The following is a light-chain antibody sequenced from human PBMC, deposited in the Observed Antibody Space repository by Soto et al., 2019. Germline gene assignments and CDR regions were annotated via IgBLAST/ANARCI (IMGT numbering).Light chain of an antibody. J-gene: IGKJ2*01. CDR2: AAS. CDR1: QSVSSSY. CDR3: QQHDSSPPYT. Sequence: EIVLTQSPGTLSLPPGERATLSCRASQSVSSSYLAWYQQKPGQTPSLLIYAASSSATGIPDRFSGSGSGTTFFLIISSLERQDFAVYYCQQHDSSPPYTFGQGTKLEIK. V-gene: IGKV3-20*01.